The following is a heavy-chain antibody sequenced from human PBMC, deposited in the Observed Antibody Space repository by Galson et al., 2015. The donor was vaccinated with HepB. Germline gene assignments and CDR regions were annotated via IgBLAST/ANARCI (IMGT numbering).Heavy chain of an antibody. J-gene: IGHJ5*02. Sequence: SVKVSCKASGYSFLSYYMHWVRQAPGQGLEWMGIINPSDGTTSYAQKFQGRVTMTRDTSTSTVYMELSSLRSEDTAVYYCARDFWVDSSGYYAWFDPRGQGTLVTVSS. CDR3: ARDFWVDSSGYYAWFDP. CDR2: INPSDGTT. CDR1: GYSFLSYY. D-gene: IGHD3-22*01. V-gene: IGHV1-46*01.